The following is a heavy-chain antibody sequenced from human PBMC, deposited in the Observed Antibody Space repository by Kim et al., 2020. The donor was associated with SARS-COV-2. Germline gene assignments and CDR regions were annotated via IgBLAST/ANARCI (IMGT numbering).Heavy chain of an antibody. Sequence: GGSLRLSCAASGFTFSSYEMNWVRQAPGKGLEWVSYISSSGSTIYYADSVKGRFTISRDNAKNSLYLQMNSLRAEDTAVYYCVGSGVTMIVVVPHIEPYYGMDVWGQGTTVTVSS. CDR1: GFTFSSYE. D-gene: IGHD3-22*01. V-gene: IGHV3-48*03. CDR2: ISSSGSTI. J-gene: IGHJ6*02. CDR3: VGSGVTMIVVVPHIEPYYGMDV.